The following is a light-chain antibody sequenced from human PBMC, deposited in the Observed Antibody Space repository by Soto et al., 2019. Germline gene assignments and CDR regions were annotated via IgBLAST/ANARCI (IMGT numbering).Light chain of an antibody. Sequence: IHMTQSPSTLSASVGDRVTITCRASQSISSWLAWYQQKPGKAPKLLIYKASSLESGVPSRFSGSGSGTEFTLTISSLQPDDFATYYCQRYNSYSFGQGTKVDIK. J-gene: IGKJ1*01. CDR3: QRYNSYS. CDR1: QSISSW. CDR2: KAS. V-gene: IGKV1-5*03.